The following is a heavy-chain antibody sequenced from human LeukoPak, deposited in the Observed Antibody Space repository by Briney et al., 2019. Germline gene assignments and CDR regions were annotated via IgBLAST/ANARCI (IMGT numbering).Heavy chain of an antibody. D-gene: IGHD6-19*01. CDR2: ISSSGTYK. CDR3: AKGKDSVAGATNDY. CDR1: GFTFSSYS. J-gene: IGHJ4*02. Sequence: GGSLRLSCAVSGFTFSSYSMSWVRQAPGKGLEWVLSISSSGTYKYYADSVKGRFTISRDNAKNSLYLQMNSLRAEDTAVYYCAKGKDSVAGATNDYWGQGTLVTVSS. V-gene: IGHV3-21*01.